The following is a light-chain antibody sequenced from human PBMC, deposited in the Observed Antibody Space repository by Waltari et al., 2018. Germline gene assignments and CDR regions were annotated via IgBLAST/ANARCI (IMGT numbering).Light chain of an antibody. J-gene: IGKJ5*01. V-gene: IGKV1-33*01. CDR2: DAS. CDR1: HDISNY. Sequence: DIQMTQSPSSLSVSVGDRVTIPCQASHDISNYLTWYQQKPGKAPKLLIYDASNLEAGVPSRFSGSGSGTDFTFAIASLQSEDIATYYCQQYDNFPITFGQGTRLEIK. CDR3: QQYDNFPIT.